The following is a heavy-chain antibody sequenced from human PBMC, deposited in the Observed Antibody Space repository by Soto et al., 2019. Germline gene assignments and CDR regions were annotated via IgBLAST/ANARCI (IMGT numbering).Heavy chain of an antibody. D-gene: IGHD4-4*01. J-gene: IGHJ5*02. CDR2: ITSINTISNYI. CDR3: ARDLTVDSNYWFDP. CDR1: GFIFSSYS. V-gene: IGHV3-21*01. Sequence: PGGSLRLSCEASGFIFSSYSMKWVRQAPGKGLEWVSSITSINTISNYIYYADSVKGRFTVSRDNAKNSLFLQMNSLRAEDTAVYYCARDLTVDSNYWFDPWGQGTLVTVSS.